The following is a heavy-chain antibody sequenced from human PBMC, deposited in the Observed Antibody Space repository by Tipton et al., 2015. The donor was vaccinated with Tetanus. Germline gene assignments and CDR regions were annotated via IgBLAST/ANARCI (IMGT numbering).Heavy chain of an antibody. CDR1: GYTFTTYG. D-gene: IGHD1-7*01. CDR3: VRAESQISATTSLDY. CDR2: VSTYNGNP. V-gene: IGHV1-18*01. Sequence: QEQLVQSGPEVKKPGASVKVSCKASGYTFTTYGITWVRQAPGQGLEGMGWVSTYNGNPEYAQNFEVRVTMTTDTSTRTCYMELRSLTSDDTAMYFCVRAESQISATTSLDYWGQGTLVTVSS. J-gene: IGHJ4*02.